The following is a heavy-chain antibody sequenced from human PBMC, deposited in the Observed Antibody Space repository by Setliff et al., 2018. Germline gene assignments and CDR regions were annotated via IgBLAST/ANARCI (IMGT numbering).Heavy chain of an antibody. CDR1: GYTFTDHY. J-gene: IGHJ4*02. CDR2: IDPQDGET. V-gene: IGHV1-69-2*01. CDR3: ARAPRLEWILPTFDY. D-gene: IGHD3-3*01. Sequence: ASVKVSCKASGYTFTDHYIHWVQQAPGKNLEWMGRIDPQDGETLYADKFLGRVTITADMSTDTAFMTLSSLTSDDTAVYFCARAPRLEWILPTFDYWGQGTPVTVSS.